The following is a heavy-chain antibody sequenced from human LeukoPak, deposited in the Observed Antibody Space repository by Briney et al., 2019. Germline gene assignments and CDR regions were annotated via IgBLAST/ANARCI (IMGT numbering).Heavy chain of an antibody. D-gene: IGHD4-11*01. J-gene: IGHJ5*02. CDR2: IYYSGST. CDR1: GGSISSYY. Sequence: KASGTLSLTCTVSGGSISSYYWSWIRQPPGKGLEWIGYIYYSGSTNYNPSLKSRVTISVDTSKNQFSLKLSSVTAADTAVYYCARVPRDSNYEVWFDPWGQGTLVTVSS. CDR3: ARVPRDSNYEVWFDP. V-gene: IGHV4-59*01.